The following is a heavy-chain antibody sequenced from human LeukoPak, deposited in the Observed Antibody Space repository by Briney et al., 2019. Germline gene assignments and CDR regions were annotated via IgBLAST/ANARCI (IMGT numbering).Heavy chain of an antibody. Sequence: GGSLRLSCAASGFTFSSYGMHWVRQAPGKGLEWVAVISYDGSNKYYADSVKGRFTISRDNSKNTLYLQMNSLRAEDTAVYYCANLNSYDGSGYLRGFDPWGQGTLVTVSS. CDR2: ISYDGSNK. V-gene: IGHV3-30*18. J-gene: IGHJ5*02. D-gene: IGHD3-22*01. CDR3: ANLNSYDGSGYLRGFDP. CDR1: GFTFSSYG.